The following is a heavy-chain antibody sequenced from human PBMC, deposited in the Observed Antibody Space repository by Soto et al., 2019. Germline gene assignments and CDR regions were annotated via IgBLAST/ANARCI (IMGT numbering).Heavy chain of an antibody. J-gene: IGHJ5*02. CDR1: GFTFSSYA. V-gene: IGHV3-30-3*01. CDR2: ISYDGSNK. CDR3: ARVQGITIFGVVTFDP. D-gene: IGHD3-3*01. Sequence: QVQLVESGGGVVQPGRSLRLSCAASGFTFSSYAMHWVRQAPGKGLEWVAVISYDGSNKYYADSVKGRFTISRDNSKNTLYLQMNSLRAEDTAVYYCARVQGITIFGVVTFDPWGQGTLVTVSS.